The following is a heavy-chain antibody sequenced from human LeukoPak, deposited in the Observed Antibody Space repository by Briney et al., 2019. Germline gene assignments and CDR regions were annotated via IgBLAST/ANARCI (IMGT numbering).Heavy chain of an antibody. CDR3: ARVGGTRGDY. CDR1: GGTFSSYA. Sequence: SVKVSCKASGGTFSSYAISWVRQAPGRGLEWMGRIIPIFGTANYAQKFQGRVTITTDESTCTAYMELRSLRSEDTAVYYCARVGGTRGDYWGQGTLVTVSS. CDR2: IIPIFGTA. V-gene: IGHV1-69*05. D-gene: IGHD4-23*01. J-gene: IGHJ4*02.